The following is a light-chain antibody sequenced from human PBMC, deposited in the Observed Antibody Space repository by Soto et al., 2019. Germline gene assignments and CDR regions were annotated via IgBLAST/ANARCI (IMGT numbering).Light chain of an antibody. V-gene: IGKV3-20*01. CDR1: QSVDGNY. CDR3: QQYGSSPLT. CDR2: GAS. J-gene: IGKJ4*01. Sequence: EIVLTQSPGTLSLSPGERATLSCRASQSVDGNYVAWYEQKPGQAPRLLIYGASTRATSIPHRFSGSGSGTDFTLSISRLEPEDFAVYYCQQYGSSPLTFGGGTKVEIK.